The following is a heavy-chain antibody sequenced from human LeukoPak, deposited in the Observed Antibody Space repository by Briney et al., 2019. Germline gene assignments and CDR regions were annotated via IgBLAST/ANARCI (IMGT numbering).Heavy chain of an antibody. CDR3: AGGVVTYNAFDI. V-gene: IGHV4-34*01. CDR2: INHSGST. CDR1: GGSFSGYY. Sequence: NPSETLSLTCAVYGGSFSGYYWSWIRQPPGKGLEWIGEINHSGSTNYNPSLKSRVTISVDTSKNQFSLKLSSVTAADTAVYYCAGGVVTYNAFDIWGQGTMVTVSS. J-gene: IGHJ3*02. D-gene: IGHD2-21*02.